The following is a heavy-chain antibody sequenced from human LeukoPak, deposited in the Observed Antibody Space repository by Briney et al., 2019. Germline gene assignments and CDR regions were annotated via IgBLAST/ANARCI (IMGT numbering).Heavy chain of an antibody. Sequence: SETLSLTCTVSGGSISSSSYYWSWIRQPPGKGLEWIGYIYSTGSTNYNPSLKTRVTISLDTSENQFFLNLSSVTATDTAVYYCARRKVVTMILQDALDIWGQGTMVTVSS. CDR1: GGSISSSSYY. CDR2: IYSTGST. J-gene: IGHJ3*02. CDR3: ARRKVVTMILQDALDI. V-gene: IGHV4-61*05. D-gene: IGHD3-22*01.